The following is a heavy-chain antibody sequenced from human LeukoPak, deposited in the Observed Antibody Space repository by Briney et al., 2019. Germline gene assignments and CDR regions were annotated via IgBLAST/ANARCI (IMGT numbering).Heavy chain of an antibody. CDR3: AREVSYDFWSGYFDY. V-gene: IGHV1-69*04. J-gene: IGHJ4*02. CDR2: IIPILGIA. D-gene: IGHD3-3*01. CDR1: GGTFSSYA. Sequence: SVKVSCKASGGTFSSYAISWVRQAPGQGLEWMGRIIPILGIANHAQKFQGRVTITADKSTSTAYMELSSLRSEDTAVYYCAREVSYDFWSGYFDYWGQGTLVTVSS.